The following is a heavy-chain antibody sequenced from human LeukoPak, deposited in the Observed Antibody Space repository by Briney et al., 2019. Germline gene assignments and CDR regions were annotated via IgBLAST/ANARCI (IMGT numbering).Heavy chain of an antibody. CDR1: GFTFSSPW. CDR3: ARGTAGYHSGYFDY. V-gene: IGHV3-74*01. D-gene: IGHD3-16*02. CDR2: INSDGSAT. J-gene: IGHJ4*02. Sequence: GGSLRLSCAASGFTFSSPWMHWVRQAPGKGLVWVSRINSDGSATAYADSVKGRFTISRDNAENTLYLQMSSLRAEDTAVYYCARGTAGYHSGYFDYWGQGTLVTVSS.